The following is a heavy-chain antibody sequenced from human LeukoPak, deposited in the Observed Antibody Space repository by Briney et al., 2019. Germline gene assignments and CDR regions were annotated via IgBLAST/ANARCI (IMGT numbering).Heavy chain of an antibody. CDR2: IYPGDSDT. Sequence: GESLKISCKGSGYSFTSYWIGWVRQMPGKGLEWMGIIYPGDSDTSYSPTFQGHVTISADKYICTAYLQWSSLKASDTAMYYCARPYSSGWYVIDYWGQGTLVTVSS. V-gene: IGHV5-51*01. CDR3: ARPYSSGWYVIDY. CDR1: GYSFTSYW. D-gene: IGHD6-19*01. J-gene: IGHJ4*02.